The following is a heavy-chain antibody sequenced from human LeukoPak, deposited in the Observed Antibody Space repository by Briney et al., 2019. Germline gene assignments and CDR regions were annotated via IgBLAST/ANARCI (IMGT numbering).Heavy chain of an antibody. CDR2: INWNGGGT. CDR1: GFTFDDYG. J-gene: IGHJ4*02. D-gene: IGHD3-22*01. CDR3: ARADSSGYSTDFYDY. Sequence: GGSLRLSCAASGFTFDDYGMSWVRQAPGKGLEWVSGINWNGGGTGYADSVKGRFTISRDNAKNSLYLQMNSLRAEDTALYHCARADSSGYSTDFYDYWGQGTLVTVSS. V-gene: IGHV3-20*01.